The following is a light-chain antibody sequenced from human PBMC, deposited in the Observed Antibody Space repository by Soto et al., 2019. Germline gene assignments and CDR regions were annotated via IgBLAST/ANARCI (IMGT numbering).Light chain of an antibody. V-gene: IGKV1-39*01. CDR1: QSIRSY. Sequence: DIQXTXSPXSXSAXXGDXVTITCRASQSIRSYLNWYQQKPGKVPKLLIYAASSLQSGVPSRFSGSGSGTDFTLTISSLQPEDFATYFCQQSYSLPYTFGQGTKLE. CDR3: QQSYSLPYT. CDR2: AAS. J-gene: IGKJ2*01.